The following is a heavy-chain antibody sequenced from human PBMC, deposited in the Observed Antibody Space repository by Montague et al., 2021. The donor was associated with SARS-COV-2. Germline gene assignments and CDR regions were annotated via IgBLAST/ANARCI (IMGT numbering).Heavy chain of an antibody. V-gene: IGHV4-59*01. J-gene: IGHJ6*02. CDR1: GASISDSY. CDR3: AREAVEKRVRTRMTGRLEENYYYVLDV. CDR2: IYNGGST. D-gene: IGHD3-3*01. Sequence: SETLSLTCTGLGASISDSYWSWIRQHPGKGLEWIGYIYNGGSTNYNPSLRSRVTISVDPSEIQFSLRLSSVTAADTAVYFCAREAVEKRVRTRMTGRLEENYYYVLDVWGQGTTVIVSS.